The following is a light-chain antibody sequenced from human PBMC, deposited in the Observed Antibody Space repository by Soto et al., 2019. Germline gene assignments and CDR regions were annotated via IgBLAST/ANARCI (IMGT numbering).Light chain of an antibody. CDR2: GAS. CDR1: QSVSSSY. J-gene: IGKJ2*01. V-gene: IGKV3-20*01. CDR3: QQYGSSPYT. Sequence: EIVLTQSPGTLSLSPGERTTLSCRASQSVSSSYLAWYQQKPGQAPRLLIYGASSRATGIPDRFSGSGSGTDFTLTISSMEPEDFAVYYWQQYGSSPYTFRQGTKLEIK.